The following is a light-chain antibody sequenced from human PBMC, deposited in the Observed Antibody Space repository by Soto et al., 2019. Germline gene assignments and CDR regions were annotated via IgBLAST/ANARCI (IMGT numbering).Light chain of an antibody. J-gene: IGKJ1*01. CDR1: QSVSSN. CDR3: QQYNNGWT. CDR2: GAS. V-gene: IGKV3-15*01. Sequence: EIVMTQSPATLSVSPGERATLSCRASQSVSSNLAWNQQKPDQAPRLLIYGASTRATGIPARFSGSGSGTEFTLIISSLQSEDFAVYYCQQYNNGWTFGQGTKVEIK.